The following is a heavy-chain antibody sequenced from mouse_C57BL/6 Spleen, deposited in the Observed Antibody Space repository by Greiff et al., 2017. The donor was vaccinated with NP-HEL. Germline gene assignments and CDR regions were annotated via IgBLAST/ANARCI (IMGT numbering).Heavy chain of an antibody. J-gene: IGHJ1*03. V-gene: IGHV1-52*01. CDR3: ARRPTVVSWYYDV. CDR1: GYTFTSYW. D-gene: IGHD1-1*01. Sequence: VQLQQPGAELVRPGSSVKLSCKASGYTFTSYWMHWVKQRPIQGLEWIGNIDPSDSETHYNQKFKDKATLTVDKSSITAYMQLSSLTSEYSAVYYCARRPTVVSWYYDVWGTGTTVTVSS. CDR2: IDPSDSET.